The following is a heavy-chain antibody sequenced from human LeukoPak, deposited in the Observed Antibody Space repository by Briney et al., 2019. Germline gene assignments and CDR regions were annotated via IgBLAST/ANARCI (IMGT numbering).Heavy chain of an antibody. D-gene: IGHD3-9*01. Sequence: EASVKVSCKASGYTFTDYYMHWVRQAPGQGLEWMGWINPNSGGTNYAQKFQGRVTMTRDTSISTAYMEVSRLRSEDTAVYYCARSQSNNILTGYYIYWGQGTLVTVSS. CDR1: GYTFTDYY. CDR2: INPNSGGT. J-gene: IGHJ4*02. CDR3: ARSQSNNILTGYYIY. V-gene: IGHV1-2*02.